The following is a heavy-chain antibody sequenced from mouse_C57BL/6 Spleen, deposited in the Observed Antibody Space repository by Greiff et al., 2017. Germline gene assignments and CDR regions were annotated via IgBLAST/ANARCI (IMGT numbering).Heavy chain of an antibody. CDR2: INSDGSST. Sequence: EVKLLESEGGLVQPGSSMKLSCTASGFTFSDYYMAWVRQVPEKGLEWVANINSDGSSTYYLDSLKSRFIISRDNAKNILYLQMSSLKSEDTATYYCAIVGTTVESLAMDYWGQGTSVTVSS. V-gene: IGHV5-16*01. CDR3: AIVGTTVESLAMDY. CDR1: GFTFSDYY. D-gene: IGHD1-1*01. J-gene: IGHJ4*01.